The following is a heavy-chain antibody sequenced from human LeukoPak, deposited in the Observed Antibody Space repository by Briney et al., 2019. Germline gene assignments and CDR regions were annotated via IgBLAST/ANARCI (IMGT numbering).Heavy chain of an antibody. CDR2: ISWNSGSI. CDR1: GFTFDDYA. CDR3: AKDRVSSSWYFFDY. J-gene: IGHJ4*02. Sequence: GRSLRLSCAASGFTFDDYAMHWVRQAPGKGLEWVSGISWNSGSIGYADSVKGRFTISRDNAKNSLYLQMNSLRAEDTALYYCAKDRVSSSWYFFDYWGQGTLDTVSS. V-gene: IGHV3-9*01. D-gene: IGHD6-13*01.